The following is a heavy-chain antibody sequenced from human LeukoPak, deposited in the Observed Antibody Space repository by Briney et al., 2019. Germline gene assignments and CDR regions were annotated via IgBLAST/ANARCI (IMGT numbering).Heavy chain of an antibody. CDR3: ARDVAASGTNAFDV. CDR2: ISYDGRNE. J-gene: IGHJ3*01. Sequence: GGSLRLSCAASGFTFSSYGMHWVRQAPGKGLEWVAVISYDGRNEYYADPVKGRFTISRDNSKNTLYLQMNTLRYDDTAVYYCARDVAASGTNAFDVWDQGTMVTVS. V-gene: IGHV3-30*03. D-gene: IGHD6-13*01. CDR1: GFTFSSYG.